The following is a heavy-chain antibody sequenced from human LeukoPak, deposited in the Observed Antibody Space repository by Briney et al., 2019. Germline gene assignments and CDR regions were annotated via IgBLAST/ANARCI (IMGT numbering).Heavy chain of an antibody. CDR3: VRAVVVAASYRFDP. CDR1: GFTFSHYW. J-gene: IGHJ5*02. D-gene: IGHD2-15*01. V-gene: IGHV3-7*03. CDR2: IKQDGSEM. Sequence: GGSLRLSCAASGFTFSHYWMSWVRQVPGKGLEWVANIKQDGSEMHYVDSVKGRSTISRDNANNSLYLQMNSLRAEDTAVYYCVRAVVVAASYRFDPWGQGTLVTVSS.